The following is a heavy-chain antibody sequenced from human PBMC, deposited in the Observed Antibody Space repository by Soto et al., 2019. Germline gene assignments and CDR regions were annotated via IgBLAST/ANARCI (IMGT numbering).Heavy chain of an antibody. Sequence: QVQLVQSGAEVKKPGASVKVSCKASGYTFTSYGISWVRQAPGQGLEWMGWISAYNGNTNYAQKLQGRVTMTTDTSTSTAYMELRSLRSDDTAVYYCAKVLMVRGVPNWFDPWGQGTLVTVSS. D-gene: IGHD3-10*01. CDR3: AKVLMVRGVPNWFDP. V-gene: IGHV1-18*01. CDR2: ISAYNGNT. J-gene: IGHJ5*02. CDR1: GYTFTSYG.